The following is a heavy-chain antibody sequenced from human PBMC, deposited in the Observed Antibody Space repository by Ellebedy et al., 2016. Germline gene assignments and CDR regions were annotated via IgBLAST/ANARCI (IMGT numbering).Heavy chain of an antibody. D-gene: IGHD3-10*01. CDR1: RYTLTELS. CDR3: LAGVSFDV. J-gene: IGHJ3*01. V-gene: IGHV1-24*01. CDR2: SNPEDDET. Sequence: ASVKVSXKVSRYTLTELSIQWVRQAPGKGLEWMGGSNPEDDETVYAQKFQGRVTMTEDTATDTAFMELNNLKSDDTAVYYCLAGVSFDVWGQGTLVTVSS.